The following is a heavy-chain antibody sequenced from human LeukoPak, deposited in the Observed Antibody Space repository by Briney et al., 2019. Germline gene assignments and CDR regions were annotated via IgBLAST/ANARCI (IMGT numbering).Heavy chain of an antibody. D-gene: IGHD6-13*01. V-gene: IGHV4-4*07. CDR3: ARDFIAAAGTRYNWFDP. J-gene: IGHJ5*02. CDR2: IYTSGST. Sequence: PSETLSLTCTVSGGSISSYHWSWIRQPAGKGLEWIGRIYTSGSTNYNPSLKSRVTMSVDTSKNQFSLKLSSVTAADTAVYYCARDFIAAAGTRYNWFDPWGQGTLVTVSS. CDR1: GGSISSYH.